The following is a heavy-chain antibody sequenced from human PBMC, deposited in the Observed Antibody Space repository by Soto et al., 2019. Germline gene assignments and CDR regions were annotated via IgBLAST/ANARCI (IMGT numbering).Heavy chain of an antibody. CDR3: VRVRVGIGNHFVS. J-gene: IGHJ4*02. V-gene: IGHV4-59*12. D-gene: IGHD1-26*01. Sequence: SETLSLTCSVSNGSISGFYWTWIRQPPGKILEWIGYIHYSGRTDYNPSLTSRATMSVDTSKNQFSLNLKSITAADTAVYYCVRVRVGIGNHFVSWGRGTLVTVSS. CDR1: NGSISGFY. CDR2: IHYSGRT.